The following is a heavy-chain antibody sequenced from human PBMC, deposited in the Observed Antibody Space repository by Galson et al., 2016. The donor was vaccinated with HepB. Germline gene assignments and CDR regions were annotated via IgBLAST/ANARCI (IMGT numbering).Heavy chain of an antibody. D-gene: IGHD7-27*01. CDR2: INHDSSAM. V-gene: IGHV3-48*02. CDR3: ARGINWGLDY. J-gene: IGHJ4*02. Sequence: SLRLSCAASGFTFSAYPMNWVRQAPGKGLEWVSHINHDSSAMNYALSMKDRFTISRDNAKNSLFLQMDSLSDEDTAVYYCARGINWGLDYWGQGILVTVSS. CDR1: GFTFSAYP.